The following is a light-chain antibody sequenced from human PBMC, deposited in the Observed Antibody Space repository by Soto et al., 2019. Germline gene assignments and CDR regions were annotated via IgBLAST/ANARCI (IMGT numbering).Light chain of an antibody. J-gene: IGLJ1*01. CDR2: GNR. Sequence: QSVLTQPPSVSGAPGQRVTISCTGTSSNIGAGYDVHWYQQFPGTASKLLIYGNRNRPSGVPDRFSGSRSGTSASLAITGLQAEDEATYYCQSCDSSLSGSGVFGTGTKV. CDR3: QSCDSSLSGSGV. CDR1: SSNIGAGYD. V-gene: IGLV1-40*01.